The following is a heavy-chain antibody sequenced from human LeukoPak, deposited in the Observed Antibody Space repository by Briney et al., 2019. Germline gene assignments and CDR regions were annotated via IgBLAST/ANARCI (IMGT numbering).Heavy chain of an antibody. CDR3: ARPPQYYYSSRKYYFDF. Sequence: GESLKISCKGSGYSFTSYWIAWVRQMPGKGLEWMGIIYPDDSDTRYSPSFQGQVTISADKSISTAYLQWSSLKASDTAIYHCARPPQYYYSSRKYYFDFWGQGTLVTVSS. CDR2: IYPDDSDT. D-gene: IGHD3-10*01. V-gene: IGHV5-51*01. CDR1: GYSFTSYW. J-gene: IGHJ4*02.